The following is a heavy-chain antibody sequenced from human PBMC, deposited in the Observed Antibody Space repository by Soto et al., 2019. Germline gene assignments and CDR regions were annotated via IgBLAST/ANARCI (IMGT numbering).Heavy chain of an antibody. V-gene: IGHV3-30*18. D-gene: IGHD1-26*01. CDR3: AKGGEVGGVLGDH. CDR2: ISYDGRYQ. Sequence: QVQLEESGGGVVQPGTSLRLSCEASGFALNKFGMHWVRQAPGKGRDWVAFISYDGRYQYYADSVQGRLTITRDNSMNTLNMQLNSLRREDTAVYYCAKGGEVGGVLGDHWGQGTLVTVSS. J-gene: IGHJ4*02. CDR1: GFALNKFG.